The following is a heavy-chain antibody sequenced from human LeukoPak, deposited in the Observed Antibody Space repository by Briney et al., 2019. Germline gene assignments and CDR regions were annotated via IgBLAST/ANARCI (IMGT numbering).Heavy chain of an antibody. CDR2: ISGHNGNT. V-gene: IGHV1-18*01. J-gene: IGHJ5*02. CDR3: ARDEQLLPKGPDR. CDR1: GYTFVSYG. Sequence: ASVKVSCKASGYTFVSYGISWVRQAPGQGLEWVGWISGHNGNTDYAQKFQGRVTLTTDTSTSTASMELRGLRFDDTAVYFCARDEQLLPKGPDRWGQETLVTVSS. D-gene: IGHD1/OR15-1a*01.